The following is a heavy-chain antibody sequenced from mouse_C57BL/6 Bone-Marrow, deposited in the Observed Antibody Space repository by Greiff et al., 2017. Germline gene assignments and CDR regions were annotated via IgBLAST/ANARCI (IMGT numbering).Heavy chain of an antibody. J-gene: IGHJ4*01. Sequence: VKLMESGPGLVAPSQSLSITCTVSGFSLTSYAISWVRQPPGKGLEWLGVIWTGGGTNYNSALTSRLSISTNNSKSHVFLKMISLQTDDTARYYCARNHYSDYIYYAMDYGGQGTSVTVSS. CDR3: ARNHYSDYIYYAMDY. CDR2: IWTGGGT. D-gene: IGHD2-4*01. CDR1: GFSLTSYA. V-gene: IGHV2-9-1*01.